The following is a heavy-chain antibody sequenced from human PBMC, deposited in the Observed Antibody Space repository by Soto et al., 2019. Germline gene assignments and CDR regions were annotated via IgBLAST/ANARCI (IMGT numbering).Heavy chain of an antibody. J-gene: IGHJ4*02. V-gene: IGHV4-59*01. CDR1: GGSISSYY. Sequence: KTSETLSLTCTVSGGSISSYYWSWIRQPPGKGLEWIGYIYYSGSTNYNPSLKSRVTISVDTSKNQFSLKLSSVTAADTAVYYCARGQGSSSWGGGYFDYWGQGTLVTVSS. CDR2: IYYSGST. CDR3: ARGQGSSSWGGGYFDY. D-gene: IGHD6-6*01.